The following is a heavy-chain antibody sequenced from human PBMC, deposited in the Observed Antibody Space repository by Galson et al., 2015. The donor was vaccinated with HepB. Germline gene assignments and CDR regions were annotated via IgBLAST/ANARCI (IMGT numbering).Heavy chain of an antibody. D-gene: IGHD5-24*01. Sequence: EPLSLTCTVSGGSISSSNYYWGWIRQPPGKGLAWIGSNFYSGSTYYNPSLKGRVTISVEKSKNQLSLKVHSVTAADTAFYYWASGRRDGYRYFDYWGQGTLVTVSS. CDR2: NFYSGST. J-gene: IGHJ4*02. V-gene: IGHV4-39*01. CDR1: GGSISSSNYY. CDR3: ASGRRDGYRYFDY.